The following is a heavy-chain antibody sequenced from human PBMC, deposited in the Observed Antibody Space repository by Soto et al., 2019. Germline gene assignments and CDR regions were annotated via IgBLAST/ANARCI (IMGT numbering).Heavy chain of an antibody. Sequence: GGSLRLSCAASGFTFSSYGMHWVRQAPGKGLEWVAVISYDGSNKYYADSVKGRFTISRDNSKNTLYLQMNSLRAEDTAVYYCAGGSSSGIRLDYWGQGTLVTVSS. D-gene: IGHD6-13*01. J-gene: IGHJ4*02. V-gene: IGHV3-30*03. CDR3: AGGSSSGIRLDY. CDR1: GFTFSSYG. CDR2: ISYDGSNK.